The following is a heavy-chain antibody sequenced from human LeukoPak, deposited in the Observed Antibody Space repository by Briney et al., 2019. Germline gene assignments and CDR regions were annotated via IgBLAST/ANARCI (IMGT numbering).Heavy chain of an antibody. CDR3: ASSAHRGYCSSTSCYRSLGWFDP. CDR1: GGTFSSYA. D-gene: IGHD2-2*02. CDR2: IIPIFGTA. V-gene: IGHV1-69*05. J-gene: IGHJ5*02. Sequence: SVKVSCKASGGTFSSYAISWVRQAPGQGLEWMGGIIPIFGTANYARKFQGRVTITTDESTSTAYMELSSLRSEDTAVYYCASSAHRGYCSSTSCYRSLGWFDPWGQGTLVTVSS.